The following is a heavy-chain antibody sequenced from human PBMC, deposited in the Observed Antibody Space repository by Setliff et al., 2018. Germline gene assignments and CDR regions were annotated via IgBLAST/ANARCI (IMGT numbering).Heavy chain of an antibody. CDR2: IFYSGRT. CDR1: GASITNINYY. Sequence: PSETLSLTCTVSGASITNINYYWGLIRQPPGKGLEWIGSIFYSGRTFYNPSLKSRVTISIDTSNNQFSLKVTSVTAADTGIYYCARGRNVAARLLDSWGQGARVTVSS. J-gene: IGHJ4*02. V-gene: IGHV4-39*07. CDR3: ARGRNVAARLLDS. D-gene: IGHD6-6*01.